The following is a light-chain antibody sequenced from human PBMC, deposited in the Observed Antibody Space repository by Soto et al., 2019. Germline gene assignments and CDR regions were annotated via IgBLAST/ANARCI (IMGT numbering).Light chain of an antibody. CDR1: QSVSSY. CDR3: QQYYSTPPT. V-gene: IGKV4-1*01. Sequence: EMVMTQSPATLSVSPGERATLSCRASQSVSSYLAWYQQKPGQPPKLLIYWASTRESGVPDRFSGSGSGTDFALTISSLQAEDVAVYYCQQYYSTPPTFGQGTKLEIK. J-gene: IGKJ2*01. CDR2: WAS.